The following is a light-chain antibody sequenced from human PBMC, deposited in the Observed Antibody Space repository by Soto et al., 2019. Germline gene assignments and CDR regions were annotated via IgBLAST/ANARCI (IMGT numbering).Light chain of an antibody. Sequence: EIVMTQSPATLSVSPGERVTLSCRASQSVSSNLAWYQQKPGQAPRLLIYTASTRATAIPARFSGSGSGTEFTLTISSLQSEDFAVYYCQQYDNWPGTFGQGTRVEIK. J-gene: IGKJ1*01. CDR1: QSVSSN. CDR3: QQYDNWPGT. CDR2: TAS. V-gene: IGKV3-15*01.